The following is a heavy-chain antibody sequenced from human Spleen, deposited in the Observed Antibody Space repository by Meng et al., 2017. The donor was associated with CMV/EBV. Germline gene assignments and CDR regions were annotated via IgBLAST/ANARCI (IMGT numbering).Heavy chain of an antibody. CDR2: IYFTGST. V-gene: IGHV4-31*03. CDR1: GGSISSGGYY. CDR3: ARDIVGTTYFDH. Sequence: PVAGGSISSGGYYWSWIRQHPGKGLEWIAYIYFTGSTYYNPSLKSRVSISLDTSKNQFSLKLTSVTAADTAVYYCARDIVGTTYFDHWGQGTLVTVSS. D-gene: IGHD1-26*01. J-gene: IGHJ4*02.